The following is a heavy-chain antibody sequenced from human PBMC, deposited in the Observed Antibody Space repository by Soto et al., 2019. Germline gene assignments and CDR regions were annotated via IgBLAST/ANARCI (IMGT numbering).Heavy chain of an antibody. Sequence: ASVKVSCKASGYTFTGYYMHWVRQAPGQGLEWMGWINPNSGGTNYAQKFQGRVTMTRDTSISTAYMELSRLRSDDTAVYYCAREIVVVVAATPPGGMDVWGQRTTVTVS. J-gene: IGHJ6*02. CDR2: INPNSGGT. CDR1: GYTFTGYY. V-gene: IGHV1-2*02. CDR3: AREIVVVVAATPPGGMDV. D-gene: IGHD2-15*01.